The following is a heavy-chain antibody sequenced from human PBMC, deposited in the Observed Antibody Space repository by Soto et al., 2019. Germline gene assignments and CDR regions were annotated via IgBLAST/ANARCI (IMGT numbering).Heavy chain of an antibody. Sequence: ASVKVSCKASGYTFSCYAMHCVRQAPGQKLEGMGWINAGYGNTKSSQKFQDRVNISRDTSASTDYMGLTSLRSEDTAVYYCAKDTGDGTFDFWGQGTLVTVSS. D-gene: IGHD7-27*01. CDR1: GYTFSCYA. V-gene: IGHV1-3*01. CDR3: AKDTGDGTFDF. CDR2: INAGYGNT. J-gene: IGHJ4*02.